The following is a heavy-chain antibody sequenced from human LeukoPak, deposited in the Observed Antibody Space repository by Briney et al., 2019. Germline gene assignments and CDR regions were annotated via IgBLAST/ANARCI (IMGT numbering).Heavy chain of an antibody. Sequence: GGSLRLSCVASGLTFNNYAMTWVRQAPGKGLEWVSSISGSFSNFGGSAYYSDSVKGRFTISRDNAKNSLYLQMNSLRAEDTAVYYCARDPGGSRAYWAQGTLVTVSS. J-gene: IGHJ4*02. D-gene: IGHD3-16*01. CDR2: ISGSFSNFGGSA. CDR1: GLTFNNYA. V-gene: IGHV3-21*04. CDR3: ARDPGGSRAY.